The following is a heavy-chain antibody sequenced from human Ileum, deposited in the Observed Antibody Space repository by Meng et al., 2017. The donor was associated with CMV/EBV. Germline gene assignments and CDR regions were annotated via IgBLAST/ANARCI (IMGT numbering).Heavy chain of an antibody. J-gene: IGHJ5*02. V-gene: IGHV4-39*07. CDR2: VYYSDNT. CDR3: ERRGRGGGLNWFDP. Sequence: SETLSLTCTVSGASISNIDFYWGWIRQTPGEGLEWIGSVYYSDNTNYNPSLKSRVTISLDTSKNQFSLNLSPVTAADTAVYYWERRGRGGGLNWFDPWGQGTLVTVSS. CDR1: GASISNIDFY. D-gene: IGHD3-16*01.